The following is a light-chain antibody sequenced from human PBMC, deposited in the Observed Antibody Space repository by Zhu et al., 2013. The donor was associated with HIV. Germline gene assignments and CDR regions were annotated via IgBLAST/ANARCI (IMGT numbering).Light chain of an antibody. CDR1: QGIRSD. CDR3: LQDYDYPRT. V-gene: IGKV1-6*01. J-gene: IGKJ4*01. Sequence: IQMTQSPSSLSASVGDRVTITCRASQGIRSDLGWYQQKPGRAPKLLIYAASNLQGGVPSRFSGSGSGTDFTLTINNLQPEDFATYYCLQDYDYPRTFGGGTRVEIK. CDR2: AAS.